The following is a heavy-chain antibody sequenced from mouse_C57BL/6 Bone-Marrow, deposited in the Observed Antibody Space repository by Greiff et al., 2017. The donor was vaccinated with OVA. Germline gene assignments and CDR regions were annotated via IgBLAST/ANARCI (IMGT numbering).Heavy chain of an antibody. CDR1: GYTFTSYW. Sequence: QVHVKQPGAELVKPGASVKMSCKASGYTFTSYWITWVKQRPGQGLEWIGDIYPGSSSTNYNEKFKSKATLTVDTSSSTAYMQLSSLASEDSAVYYSARHINTVEYVYFDYWGQGTTLTVSS. CDR3: ARHINTVEYVYFDY. V-gene: IGHV1-55*01. J-gene: IGHJ2*01. CDR2: IYPGSSST. D-gene: IGHD1-1*01.